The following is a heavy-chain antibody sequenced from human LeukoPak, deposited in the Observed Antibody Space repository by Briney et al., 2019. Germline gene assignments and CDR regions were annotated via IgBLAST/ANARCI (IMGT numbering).Heavy chain of an antibody. CDR2: ISSDGGNK. CDR1: GFTYNSYG. CDR3: AKGGDSVWNNWSDS. Sequence: GGSLRLPCAACGFTYNSYGMQWVRQAPGKGLEWVAVISSDGGNKYYADSVKGRFTISRDNSKSTLSLQMNSLRAEETAVYYCAKGGDSVWNNWSDSWGQGTLVTVSS. J-gene: IGHJ5*01. D-gene: IGHD6-19*01. V-gene: IGHV3-30*18.